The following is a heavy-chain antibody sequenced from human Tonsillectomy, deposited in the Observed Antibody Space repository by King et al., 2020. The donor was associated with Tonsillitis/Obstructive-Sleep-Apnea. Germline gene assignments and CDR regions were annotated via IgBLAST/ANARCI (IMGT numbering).Heavy chain of an antibody. CDR1: GSTVSRNN. Sequence: VQLVESGGGLIQPGGSLRLSCAASGSTVSRNNMSWVRQAPGKGLEWVSVIYSGDSTYYADSVKGRFTISRDNSKNTLSLQMNSLRAEDTAVYYCARVGVVDYYYGMDVWGQGNTVTVSS. V-gene: IGHV3-53*01. D-gene: IGHD3-3*01. CDR2: IYSGDST. J-gene: IGHJ6*02. CDR3: ARVGVVDYYYGMDV.